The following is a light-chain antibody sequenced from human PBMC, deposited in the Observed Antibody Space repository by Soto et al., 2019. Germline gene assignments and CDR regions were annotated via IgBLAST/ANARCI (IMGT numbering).Light chain of an antibody. J-gene: IGLJ2*01. CDR1: SSDVGGYNY. Sequence: HSALTQPRSVSGSPGQSVTISCTGTSSDVGGYNYVSWYQQHPGKAPKLMIYDVSKRPSGVPDRVSGSKSGNTASLTISGLQAEDEADYYCCSYVGSYNVVFGGGTKLTVL. V-gene: IGLV2-11*01. CDR2: DVS. CDR3: CSYVGSYNVV.